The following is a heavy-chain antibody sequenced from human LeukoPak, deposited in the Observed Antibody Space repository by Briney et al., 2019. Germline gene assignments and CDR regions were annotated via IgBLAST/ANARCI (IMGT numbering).Heavy chain of an antibody. D-gene: IGHD3-22*01. J-gene: IGHJ4*02. Sequence: SSETLSLTCTVSGGSISSSSYYWGWIRQPPGKGLEWIGSIYYSGSTYYNPSLKSRVTISVDTSKNQFSLQLNSVTPEDTAVYYCARTYYYDRSGYPTFDSWGQGTLVTVSS. CDR2: IYYSGST. CDR3: ARTYYYDRSGYPTFDS. V-gene: IGHV4-39*01. CDR1: GGSISSSSYY.